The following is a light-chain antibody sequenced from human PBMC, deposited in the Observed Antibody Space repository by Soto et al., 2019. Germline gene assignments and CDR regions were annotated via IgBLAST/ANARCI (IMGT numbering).Light chain of an antibody. Sequence: DIVMTQSPLSLPVTPGEPASISCRSSQSLLYSNGYNYLDWYLQKPEQSPQLLIYLGSNRASGVPDRFSGSGSGTDFTLKISRVEAEDVGVYYCMQAVESPLTFGGGTKLEIK. CDR2: LGS. CDR3: MQAVESPLT. J-gene: IGKJ4*01. V-gene: IGKV2-28*01. CDR1: QSLLYSNGYNY.